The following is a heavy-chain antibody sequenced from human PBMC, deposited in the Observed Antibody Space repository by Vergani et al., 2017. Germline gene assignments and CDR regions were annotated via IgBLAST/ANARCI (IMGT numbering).Heavy chain of an antibody. CDR2: IYWDDDK. J-gene: IGHJ4*02. CDR3: ALYDYGDYVDY. CDR1: GFSLSTSGVG. V-gene: IGHV2-5*02. D-gene: IGHD4-17*01. Sequence: QITLKESGPTLVKPTPTLTLTCTFSGFSLSTSGVGVGWIRQPPGKALEWLALIYWDDDKRYSTSLKSRLTNTKDTSKNQVVLTMTNMDPVDTATYYCALYDYGDYVDYWGQGTLVTVSS.